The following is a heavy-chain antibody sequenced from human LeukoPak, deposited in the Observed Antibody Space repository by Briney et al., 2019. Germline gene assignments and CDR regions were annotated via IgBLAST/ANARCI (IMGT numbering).Heavy chain of an antibody. CDR2: IYYSGST. CDR3: ARDTGDYYDSSGNNWFDP. V-gene: IGHV4-59*01. Sequence: SETLSLTCTVSGGSISSYYWSWIRQPPGKGLEWIGYIYYSGSTNYNPSLKSRVTISVDTSKNQFSLKLSSVTAADTAVYYCARDTGDYYDSSGNNWFDPWGQGTLVTVSS. J-gene: IGHJ5*02. D-gene: IGHD3-22*01. CDR1: GGSISSYY.